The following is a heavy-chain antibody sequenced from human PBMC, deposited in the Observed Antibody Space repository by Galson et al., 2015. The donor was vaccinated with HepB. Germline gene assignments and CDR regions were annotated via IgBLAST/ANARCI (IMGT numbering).Heavy chain of an antibody. CDR3: ARDPSTDFWSGSLWGGRYYFDY. J-gene: IGHJ4*02. Sequence: SVKVSCKASGYTFTSYGISWVQQAPGQGLEWMGWISAYNGNTNYAQKLQGRVTMTTDTSTSTAYMELRSLRSDDTAVYYCARDPSTDFWSGSLWGGRYYFDYWGQGTLVTVSS. CDR1: GYTFTSYG. V-gene: IGHV1-18*04. CDR2: ISAYNGNT. D-gene: IGHD3-3*01.